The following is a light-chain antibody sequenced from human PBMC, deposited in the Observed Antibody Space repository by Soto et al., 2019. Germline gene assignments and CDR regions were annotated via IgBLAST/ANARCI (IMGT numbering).Light chain of an antibody. CDR2: DAS. CDR1: QSVSSY. CDR3: QQRSNWPSFT. J-gene: IGKJ3*01. V-gene: IGKV3-11*01. Sequence: EIVLTQSPATLSLSPGERATLSCRASQSVSSYLAWYQQKPGQAPRLLIYDASNRVTGIPARFSGSGSGTDFTLTISSLEPEDFAVYYCQQRSNWPSFTFGPGTKVEIK.